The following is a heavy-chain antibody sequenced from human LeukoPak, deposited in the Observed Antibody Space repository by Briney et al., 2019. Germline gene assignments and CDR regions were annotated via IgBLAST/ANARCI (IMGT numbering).Heavy chain of an antibody. CDR2: IYPSGNS. CDR1: GGAITSGSYY. D-gene: IGHD3-3*01. Sequence: SQTLSLTCTVSGGAITSGSYYWSWIRQPAGKGLEWIGRIYPSGNSNHNPSLESRVTILIDTSKNHFSLQLSSVTAADTAVYYCARGPSGFWSGLGDAFDIWGQGTMVTVSS. V-gene: IGHV4-61*02. J-gene: IGHJ3*02. CDR3: ARGPSGFWSGLGDAFDI.